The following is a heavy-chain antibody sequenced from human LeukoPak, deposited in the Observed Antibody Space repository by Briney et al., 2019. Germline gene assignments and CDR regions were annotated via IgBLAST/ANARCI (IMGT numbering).Heavy chain of an antibody. CDR1: GGSMNSGNYY. CDR2: IYTSGST. Sequence: SQTLSLTCTVSGGSMNSGNYYWSWIRQAAGKGLEWIGRIYTSGSTNYNPSLKSRVTISVDTSKNQFSLKLSSVTAADTAVYYCARGVDFGVVIIPVRFDYWGQGTLVTVSS. J-gene: IGHJ4*02. CDR3: ARGVDFGVVIIPVRFDY. V-gene: IGHV4-61*02. D-gene: IGHD3-3*01.